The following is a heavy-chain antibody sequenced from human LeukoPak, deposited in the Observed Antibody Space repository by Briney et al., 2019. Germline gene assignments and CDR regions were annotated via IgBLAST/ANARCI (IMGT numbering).Heavy chain of an antibody. CDR2: ISSSSSYI. CDR3: ATSGDIVVVPAAGFDY. J-gene: IGHJ4*02. CDR1: GFTFSSYS. D-gene: IGHD2-2*01. Sequence: PGGSLRLSCAASGFTFSSYSMNWVRQAPGKGLEWVSSISSSSSYIYYADSVKGRFTISRDNAKNSLYLQMNSLRAEDTAVYYCATSGDIVVVPAAGFDYWGQGTLVTVSS. V-gene: IGHV3-21*01.